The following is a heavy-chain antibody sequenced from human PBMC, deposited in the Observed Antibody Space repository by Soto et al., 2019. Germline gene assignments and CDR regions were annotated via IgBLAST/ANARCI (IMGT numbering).Heavy chain of an antibody. Sequence: ASVKVSCKASGGTFSSYAISWVRQAPGQGLEWMGGIIPILGIANYAQKFQGRVTITADKSTSTAYMELSSLRSEDTAVYYCARGGYCSSTSCSHFDYWGQGTLVTVSS. V-gene: IGHV1-69*10. CDR1: GGTFSSYA. CDR2: IIPILGIA. CDR3: ARGGYCSSTSCSHFDY. D-gene: IGHD2-2*03. J-gene: IGHJ4*02.